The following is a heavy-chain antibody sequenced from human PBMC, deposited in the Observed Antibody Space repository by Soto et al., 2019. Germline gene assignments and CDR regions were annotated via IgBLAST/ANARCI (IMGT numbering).Heavy chain of an antibody. CDR2: ISYDGSNK. V-gene: IGHV3-30-3*01. Sequence: AGGSLRLSCAASGFTFSSYAMHWVRQAPGKGLEWVAVISYDGSNKYYADSVKGRFTISRDNSKNTLYLQMDSLRAEDTAVYYCAGSPVQYSSGWTHLLGYYYYGMDVWGQGTTVTVSS. CDR1: GFTFSSYA. J-gene: IGHJ6*02. D-gene: IGHD6-19*01. CDR3: AGSPVQYSSGWTHLLGYYYYGMDV.